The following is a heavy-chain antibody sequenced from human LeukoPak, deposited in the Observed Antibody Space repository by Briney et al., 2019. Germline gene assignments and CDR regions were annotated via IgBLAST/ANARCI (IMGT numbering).Heavy chain of an antibody. CDR2: ISSSGSTI. V-gene: IGHV3-48*03. CDR1: GFTFSSYE. D-gene: IGHD4-23*01. Sequence: GGSLRLSCAASGFTFSSYETNWVRQAPGKGLEWVSYISSSGSTIYSADSVKGRFSISRDNAKNSLYLQMNGLRAEDTAVYYCARCGNWGVGHAFDIWGQGTMVTVSS. CDR3: ARCGNWGVGHAFDI. J-gene: IGHJ3*02.